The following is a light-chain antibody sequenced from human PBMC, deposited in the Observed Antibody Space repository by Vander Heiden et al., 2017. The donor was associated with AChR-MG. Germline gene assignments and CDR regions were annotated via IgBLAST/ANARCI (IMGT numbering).Light chain of an antibody. Sequence: EIVLTQSPGTLSLSPGERATLSCRARQSVSSNYLAWYQQKPGQAPRLLIFGASSRATGIPDRFSGSGSGTDFTLTISRLEPQDFALYYCQQYSSAPPHTFGQGTKLEIK. CDR1: QSVSSNY. J-gene: IGKJ2*01. V-gene: IGKV3-20*01. CDR2: GAS. CDR3: QQYSSAPPHT.